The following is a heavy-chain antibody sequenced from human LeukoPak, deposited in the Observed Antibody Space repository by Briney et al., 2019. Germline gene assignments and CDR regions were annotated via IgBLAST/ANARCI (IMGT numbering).Heavy chain of an antibody. CDR2: GTT. Sequence: SETLSFTCTVSGGSISSGSYYWGWVRQPPGKGLEWIGSGTTYYNPSLQSRVTISVDTSRNQFSLKLSSVTAADTAVYYCAGTGSYMVWGVQNWFEPWGQGTLVTVSS. V-gene: IGHV4-39*01. CDR1: GGSISSGSYY. J-gene: IGHJ5*02. D-gene: IGHD3-10*01. CDR3: AGTGSYMVWGVQNWFEP.